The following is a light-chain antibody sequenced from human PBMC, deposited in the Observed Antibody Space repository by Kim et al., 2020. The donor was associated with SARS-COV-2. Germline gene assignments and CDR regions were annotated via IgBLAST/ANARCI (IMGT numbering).Light chain of an antibody. CDR2: GAS. J-gene: IGKJ4*01. CDR1: QSISTH. V-gene: IGKV1-39*01. CDR3: QQTYNTPFT. Sequence: DIQMTQSPSSLSASVGDRVTITCRASQSISTHLNWYQQKPGKAPKLLIYGASTLQSGVPSRVSGSASGTAFTLTISSLQPEDFANYYCQQTYNTPFTFGGGTKLEIK.